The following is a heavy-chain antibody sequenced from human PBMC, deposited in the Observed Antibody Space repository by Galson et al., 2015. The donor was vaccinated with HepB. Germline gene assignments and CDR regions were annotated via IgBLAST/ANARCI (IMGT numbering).Heavy chain of an antibody. CDR2: IIPILGIA. Sequence: SVKVSCKASGGTFSSYAISWVRQAPGQGLEWMGRIIPILGIANYAQKFQGRVTITADKSTSTAYMELSSLRSEDTAVYYCARLNSGSYYTVGYYGMDVWGQGTTVTVSS. CDR3: ARLNSGSYYTVGYYGMDV. D-gene: IGHD3-10*01. V-gene: IGHV1-69*04. CDR1: GGTFSSYA. J-gene: IGHJ6*02.